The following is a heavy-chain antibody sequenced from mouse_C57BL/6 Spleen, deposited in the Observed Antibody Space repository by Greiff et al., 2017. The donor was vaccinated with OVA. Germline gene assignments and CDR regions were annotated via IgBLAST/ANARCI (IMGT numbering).Heavy chain of an antibody. CDR1: GFTFTDYY. Sequence: EVQRVESGGGLVQPGGSLSLSCAASGFTFTDYYMSWVRQPPGKALEWLGFIRNKANGYTTEYSASVKGRFTISRDNSQSILYLQMNALRAEDSATYYCARQNWYFDYWGQGTTLTVSS. CDR2: IRNKANGYTT. J-gene: IGHJ2*01. D-gene: IGHD4-1*01. CDR3: ARQNWYFDY. V-gene: IGHV7-3*01.